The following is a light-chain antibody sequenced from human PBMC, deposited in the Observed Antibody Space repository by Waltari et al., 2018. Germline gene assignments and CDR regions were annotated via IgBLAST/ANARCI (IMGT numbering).Light chain of an antibody. CDR3: QSFDNCLSVPYG. V-gene: IGLV1-40*01. CDR2: ATT. J-gene: IGLJ1*01. Sequence: QSVLTQPPSVSGAPGQRVTISCTGSSSNIGAGNDVHWYHQLPGPAPKLLISATTSRPAVVHGRFSGSKSGTSASRAITGLQAEDEGDYYCQSFDNCLSVPYGFGSGTKVTVL. CDR1: SSNIGAGND.